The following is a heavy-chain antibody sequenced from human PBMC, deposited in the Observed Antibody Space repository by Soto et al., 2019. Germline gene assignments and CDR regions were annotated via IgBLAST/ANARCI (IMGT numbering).Heavy chain of an antibody. CDR1: GFTFSSYS. Sequence: EVQLVESGGGLVKPGGSLRLSCAASGFTFSSYSFNWVRQAPGKGLEWVSIITPTSTFISYADSVRGRFTISRDNAKNSLYPQRDSLGAGDTAVYYGARARGNDWYEDYWGQGTLVTVSS. CDR2: ITPTSTFI. D-gene: IGHD1-1*01. J-gene: IGHJ4*02. V-gene: IGHV3-21*06. CDR3: ARARGNDWYEDY.